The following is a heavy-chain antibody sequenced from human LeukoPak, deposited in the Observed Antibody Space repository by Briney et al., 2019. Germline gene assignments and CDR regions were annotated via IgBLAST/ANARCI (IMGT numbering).Heavy chain of an antibody. Sequence: SETLSLTCTVSGGSISSYYWSWIRQPPGKGLEWIGYIYYSGSTNYNPSLKSRVTISVDTSKNQFSLKLSSVTAADTAVYYCARASLLWFGELTSWGQGTLVTASS. V-gene: IGHV4-59*01. D-gene: IGHD3-10*01. CDR2: IYYSGST. J-gene: IGHJ4*02. CDR1: GGSISSYY. CDR3: ARASLLWFGELTS.